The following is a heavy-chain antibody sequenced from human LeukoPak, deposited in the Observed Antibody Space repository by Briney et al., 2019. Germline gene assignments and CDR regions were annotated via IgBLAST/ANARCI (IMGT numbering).Heavy chain of an antibody. CDR1: GGSFSGYY. Sequence: PSETLSLTCAVYGGSFSGYYWSWIRQPPGKGLEWIGEINHSGSTNYNPSLKSRVTISVDTSKNQFSLKLSSVTAADTAVYHCAKARRMGAFDYWGQGTLVTVSS. CDR3: AKARRMGAFDY. CDR2: INHSGST. V-gene: IGHV4-34*01. J-gene: IGHJ4*02. D-gene: IGHD3-16*01.